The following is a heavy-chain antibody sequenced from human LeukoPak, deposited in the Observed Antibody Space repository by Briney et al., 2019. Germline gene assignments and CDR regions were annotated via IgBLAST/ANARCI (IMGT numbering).Heavy chain of an antibody. CDR2: IYYSGST. D-gene: IGHD1-7*01. V-gene: IGHV4-59*11. Sequence: PSETLSLTCTVSGGSISSHYWSWIRQPPGKGLEWIGYIYYSGSTNYNPSLKSRVTISVDTSKNQFSLKLSSVTAADTAVYYCARDRPYNWNYHDAFDIWGQGTMVTVSS. J-gene: IGHJ3*02. CDR3: ARDRPYNWNYHDAFDI. CDR1: GGSISSHY.